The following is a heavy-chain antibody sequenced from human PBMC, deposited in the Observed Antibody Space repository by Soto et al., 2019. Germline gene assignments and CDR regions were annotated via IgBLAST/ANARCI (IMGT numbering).Heavy chain of an antibody. J-gene: IGHJ4*02. CDR1: GFTFSNHA. CDR3: ARDPGYSNYDFDY. V-gene: IGHV3-33*01. D-gene: IGHD5-12*01. Sequence: QVQLVESGGGVVQPGRSLRLSCVASGFTFSNHAMHWVRQAPGKGLEWVSVIWYDGSKKYYADSVKGRFTVARDDSKNTLYLQMNSLSVEDTDVYYCARDPGYSNYDFDYWGQGTLVTVSP. CDR2: IWYDGSKK.